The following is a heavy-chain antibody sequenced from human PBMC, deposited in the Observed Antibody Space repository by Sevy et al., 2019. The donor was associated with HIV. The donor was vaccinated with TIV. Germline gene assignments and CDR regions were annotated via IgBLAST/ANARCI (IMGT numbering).Heavy chain of an antibody. V-gene: IGHV3-7*04. CDR2: IKQDESEK. CDR1: VFSFSNYW. CDR3: ARGNSGSFDY. J-gene: IGHJ4*02. Sequence: GGSLRLSCAASVFSFSNYWRHWVRQAPGKGLEWVANIKQDESEKYYVASVKGRFTISRDNAKNSLYLQMNSLRPEDTAVYYCARGNSGSFDYWGQGTLVTVSS. D-gene: IGHD3-22*01.